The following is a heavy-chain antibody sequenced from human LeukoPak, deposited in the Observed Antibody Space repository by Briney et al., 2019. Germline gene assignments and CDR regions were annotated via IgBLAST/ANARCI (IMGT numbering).Heavy chain of an antibody. D-gene: IGHD6-25*01. CDR3: ARSSGTGTFSY. Sequence: SETLSLTCSVSDGSINSYYWAWIRQPPGKGLEWIGSVYYGRSPYFNPSLESRATISVDTSKNHFSLKMSSVTAADTAVYYCARSSGTGTFSYWGQGTLVTVSS. V-gene: IGHV4-39*02. CDR2: VYYGRSP. CDR1: DGSINSYY. J-gene: IGHJ4*02.